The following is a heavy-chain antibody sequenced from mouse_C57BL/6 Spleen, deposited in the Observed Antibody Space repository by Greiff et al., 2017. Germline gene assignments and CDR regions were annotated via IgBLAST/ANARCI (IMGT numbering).Heavy chain of an antibody. V-gene: IGHV1-81*01. CDR2: IYPRSGNT. CDR3: AREGDDGYYLAY. Sequence: VQLQQSGAELARPGASVKLSCKASGYTFTSYGISWVKQRTGQGLEWIGEIYPRSGNTYYNEKFKGKATLTADKSSSTAYMELRSLTSEDAAVYFCAREGDDGYYLAYWGQGTLVTVSA. J-gene: IGHJ3*01. CDR1: GYTFTSYG. D-gene: IGHD2-3*01.